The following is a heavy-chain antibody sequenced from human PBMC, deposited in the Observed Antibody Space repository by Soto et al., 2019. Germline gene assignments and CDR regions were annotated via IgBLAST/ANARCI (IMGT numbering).Heavy chain of an antibody. V-gene: IGHV4-34*01. D-gene: IGHD4-17*01. CDR3: ARGPNGWSYGGPYHYYMDV. CDR2: INHSGST. J-gene: IGHJ6*03. Sequence: SETLSLTCAVYGGSFSGYYWSWIRQPPGKGLEWIGEINHSGSTNYNPSLKSRVTISVDTSKNQFSLKLSSVTAADTAVYYCARGPNGWSYGGPYHYYMDVWGKGTTVTVSS. CDR1: GGSFSGYY.